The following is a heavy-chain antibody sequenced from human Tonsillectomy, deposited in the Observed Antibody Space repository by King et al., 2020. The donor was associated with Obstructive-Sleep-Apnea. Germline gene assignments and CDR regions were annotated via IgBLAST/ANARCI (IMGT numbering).Heavy chain of an antibody. CDR2: IYPGDSDT. Sequence: ELQLVQSGAEGKKPGQSLTISCKGFGYTFARHWIAWVRQMPGKGLEWMGIIYPGDSDTRNSPSFQGQVTISADKSINTAYLQWSGLTASDTAMYYCARQVKTRPHYPLDTWGPGTLVTVSS. D-gene: IGHD1-26*01. CDR3: ARQVKTRPHYPLDT. CDR1: GYTFARHW. J-gene: IGHJ5*02. V-gene: IGHV5-51*01.